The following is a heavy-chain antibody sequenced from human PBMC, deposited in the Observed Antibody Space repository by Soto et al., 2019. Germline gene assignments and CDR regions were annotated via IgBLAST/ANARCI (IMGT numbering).Heavy chain of an antibody. CDR3: ASLRVGYCSSTSCAADYYYYMDV. D-gene: IGHD2-2*01. V-gene: IGHV1-18*01. CDR1: GYTFTSYG. Sequence: ASVKVSCKASGYTFTSYGISWVRQAPGQGLEWMGWISAYNGNTNYAQKLQGRVTMTTDTSTSTAYMELRSLRSDDTAVYYCASLRVGYCSSTSCAADYYYYMDVWGKGTTVTVSS. CDR2: ISAYNGNT. J-gene: IGHJ6*03.